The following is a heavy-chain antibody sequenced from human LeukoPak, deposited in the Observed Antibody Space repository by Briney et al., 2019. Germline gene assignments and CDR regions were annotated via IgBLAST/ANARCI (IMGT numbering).Heavy chain of an antibody. CDR3: AKDSGLRYFDWLLSHHYYFDY. Sequence: PGGSLRLSCAGSGFTFSSYAMHWVRQAPGKGLEYVSGISSNGGSTYHANSVKGRFTISRDNYKNTLYLQMNSLRAEDTAVYYCAKDSGLRYFDWLLSHHYYFDYWGQGTLVTVSS. D-gene: IGHD3-9*01. CDR1: GFTFSSYA. J-gene: IGHJ4*02. CDR2: ISSNGGST. V-gene: IGHV3-64*01.